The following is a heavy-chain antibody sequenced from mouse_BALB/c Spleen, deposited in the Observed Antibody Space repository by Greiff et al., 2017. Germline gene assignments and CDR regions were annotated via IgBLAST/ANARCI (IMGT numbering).Heavy chain of an antibody. Sequence: VQLQQSGAELVKPGASVKLSCTASGFNIKDTYMHWVKQRPEQGLEWIGRIDPANGNTKYDPKFQGKATITADTSSNTAYLQLSSLTSEDTAVYFCARTRNCAMDDWGEGTTVTVSS. J-gene: IGHJ4*01. CDR3: ARTRNCAMDD. V-gene: IGHV14-3*02. CDR1: GFNIKDTY. CDR2: IDPANGNT.